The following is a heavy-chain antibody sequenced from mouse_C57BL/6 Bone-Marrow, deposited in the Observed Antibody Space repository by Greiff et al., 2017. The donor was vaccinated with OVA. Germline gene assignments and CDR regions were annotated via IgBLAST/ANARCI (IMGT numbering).Heavy chain of an antibody. CDR3: YFFDY. D-gene: IGHD2-1*01. Sequence: QVQLKESGAELVRPGASVTLSCKASGYTFTDYEMHWVKQTPVHGLEWIGAIDPETGGTAYNQKFKGKAILTADKSSSTAYMELRSLTSEDSAVYYCYFFDYWGQGTTLTVSS. CDR2: IDPETGGT. CDR1: GYTFTDYE. J-gene: IGHJ2*01. V-gene: IGHV1-15*01.